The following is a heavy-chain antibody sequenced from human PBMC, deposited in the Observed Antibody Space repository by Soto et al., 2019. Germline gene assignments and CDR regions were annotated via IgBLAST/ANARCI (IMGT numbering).Heavy chain of an antibody. V-gene: IGHV3-23*01. CDR1: GFTFSSYA. J-gene: IGHJ4*02. Sequence: GGSLRLSCAASGFTFSSYAMSWVRQAPGKGLEWVSAISGSGGSTYYADSVKGRFTISRDNSKNTLYLQMNSLRAEDTAVYYCAKDARLFYGDYVLLGYWGQGTLVTVSS. D-gene: IGHD4-17*01. CDR3: AKDARLFYGDYVLLGY. CDR2: ISGSGGST.